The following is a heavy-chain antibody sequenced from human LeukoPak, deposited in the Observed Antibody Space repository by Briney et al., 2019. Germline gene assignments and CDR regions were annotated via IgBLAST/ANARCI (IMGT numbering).Heavy chain of an antibody. V-gene: IGHV3-7*03. CDR2: IKQDGSEK. CDR3: AKESPHFDY. J-gene: IGHJ4*02. CDR1: GFTFSSYW. Sequence: GGSLRLSCAASGFTFSSYWMSWVRQAPGKGLEWVANIKQDGSEKYYVDSVKGRFTISRDNSNNTLYLQMNSLRAEDTAVYYCAKESPHFDYWGQGTLVTVSS.